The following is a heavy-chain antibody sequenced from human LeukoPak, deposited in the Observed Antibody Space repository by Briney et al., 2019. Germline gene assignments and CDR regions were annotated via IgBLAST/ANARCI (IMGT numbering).Heavy chain of an antibody. D-gene: IGHD3-10*01. J-gene: IGHJ5*02. CDR1: GFTFSSYG. Sequence: GGSLRLSCAASGFTFSSYGMSWVRQAPGKGLEWVSAISGSGDSTFYADSVKGRFTISRDNSKNTLYLQMDSLRAEDTAVYYCASHYGSGSNKWLDPWGQGTVVTVSS. CDR3: ASHYGSGSNKWLDP. CDR2: ISGSGDST. V-gene: IGHV3-23*01.